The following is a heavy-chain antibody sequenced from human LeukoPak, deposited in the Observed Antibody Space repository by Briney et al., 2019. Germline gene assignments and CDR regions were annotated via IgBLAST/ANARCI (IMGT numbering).Heavy chain of an antibody. CDR2: INPNRGGT. CDR1: GYTSTGDY. J-gene: IGHJ5*02. V-gene: IGHV1-2*02. CDR3: ARGLGYCGSTSCYSYWFDP. D-gene: IGHD2-2*02. Sequence: ASVKVSCKASGYTSTGDYMHWVRQAPGQGREWMGWINPNRGGTNYAQKFKGRVTMTRDTSISTAYMELSRLSSDDTAVYYCARGLGYCGSTSCYSYWFDPWGQGTLVTVSS.